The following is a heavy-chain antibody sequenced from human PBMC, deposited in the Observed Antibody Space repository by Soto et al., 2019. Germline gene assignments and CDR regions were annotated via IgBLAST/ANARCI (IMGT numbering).Heavy chain of an antibody. CDR2: INHSGST. Sequence: QVQLQQWGAGLLKPSETLSLTCAVYGGSFSGYYWSWIRQPPGKGLEWIGEINHSGSTNYNPSLKSRVTISVDRSKNQFSLKLSSVTAADTAVYYCARDKHYYDSSGFYLDYWGQGTLVTVSS. J-gene: IGHJ4*02. V-gene: IGHV4-34*01. D-gene: IGHD3-22*01. CDR3: ARDKHYYDSSGFYLDY. CDR1: GGSFSGYY.